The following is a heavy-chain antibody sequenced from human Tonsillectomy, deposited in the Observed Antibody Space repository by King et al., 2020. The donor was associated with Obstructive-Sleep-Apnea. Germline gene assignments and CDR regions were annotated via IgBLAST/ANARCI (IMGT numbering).Heavy chain of an antibody. V-gene: IGHV3-30*18. Sequence: VQLVESGGGVVQPGRSLRLSCAASGFTFSSYGIHWVRQAPGKGLEWVAVISYDGSNKYYADSVKGRFTISRDNSKNTLYLQMNSLRAEDTAVYYCANRADGWGQGTLVTVSS. D-gene: IGHD5-24*01. J-gene: IGHJ4*02. CDR3: ANRADG. CDR2: ISYDGSNK. CDR1: GFTFSSYG.